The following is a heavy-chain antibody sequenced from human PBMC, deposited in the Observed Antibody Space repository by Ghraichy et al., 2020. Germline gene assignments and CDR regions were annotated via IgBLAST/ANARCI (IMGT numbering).Heavy chain of an antibody. V-gene: IGHV1-69*04. CDR2: IIPILGKT. J-gene: IGHJ6*02. D-gene: IGHD3-10*01. Sequence: SVKVSCKASGGTFSNYAITWVRQAPGQGLEWMGRIIPILGKTNYAQKFQGRVTITADKSTSTAYMEVSSLRSEDTAMYYCARDLKVRGVISPAAYQYGMDVWGQGTTVTVSS. CDR1: GGTFSNYA. CDR3: ARDLKVRGVISPAAYQYGMDV.